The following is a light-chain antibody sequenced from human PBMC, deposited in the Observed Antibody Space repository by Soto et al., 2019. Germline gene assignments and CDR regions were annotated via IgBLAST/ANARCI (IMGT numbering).Light chain of an antibody. CDR1: QSISTY. CDR3: QQCSSAPPYT. CDR2: AAS. Sequence: DIQMTQSPSSLSASVGDTVTIACRASQSISTYLNWYQQKPGKAPRLLIYAASDLQTGVPSRFSGSGSGTDFTLTISSLQPEDFATYYCQQCSSAPPYTVGQGTKLEMK. V-gene: IGKV1-39*01. J-gene: IGKJ2*01.